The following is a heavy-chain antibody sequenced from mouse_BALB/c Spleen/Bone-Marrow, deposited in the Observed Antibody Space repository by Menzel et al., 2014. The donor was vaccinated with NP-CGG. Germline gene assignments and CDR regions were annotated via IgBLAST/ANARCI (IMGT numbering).Heavy chain of an antibody. D-gene: IGHD1-1*01. J-gene: IGHJ3*01. V-gene: IGHV3-6*02. CDR3: ASAYYYGRAWFAY. CDR1: GYSITSGYY. Sequence: EVHLVESGPGLVKPSQSLSLTCSVTGYSITSGYYWNWIRQFPGNKLEWMGYISYDGSNNYNPSLKNRISITRDTSKNQFFLKLNSVTTEDTATYYCASAYYYGRAWFAYWGQGTLVTVSA. CDR2: ISYDGSN.